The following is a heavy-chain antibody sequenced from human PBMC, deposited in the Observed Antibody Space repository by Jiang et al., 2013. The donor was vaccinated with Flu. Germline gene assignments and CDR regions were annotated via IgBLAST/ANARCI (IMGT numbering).Heavy chain of an antibody. V-gene: IGHV7-4-1*02. D-gene: IGHD3-3*01. J-gene: IGHJ3*02. CDR2: INTNTGNP. CDR3: ARVAGFPYYDFHDAFDI. Sequence: QSGSELKKPGASVEVSCKASGYTFTSYAMNWVRQAPGQGLEWMGWINTNTGNPTYAQGFTGRFVFSLDTSVSTAYLQISSLKAEDTAVYYCARVAGFPYYDFHDAFDIWGQGTMVTVS. CDR1: GYTFTSYA.